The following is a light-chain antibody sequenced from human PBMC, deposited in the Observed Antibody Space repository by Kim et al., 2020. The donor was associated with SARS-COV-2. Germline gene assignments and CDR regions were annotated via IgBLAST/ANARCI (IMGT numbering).Light chain of an antibody. Sequence: AAVGDRVTITWRASQDINKYVVWLQQKPGKAPKSLIYGASNLYSGVPSKFSGGGSGTDFTLTISSLQPEDFAVYYCQQYDSYPLTFGGGTKVDIK. CDR1: QDINKY. V-gene: IGKV1-16*02. CDR2: GAS. CDR3: QQYDSYPLT. J-gene: IGKJ4*01.